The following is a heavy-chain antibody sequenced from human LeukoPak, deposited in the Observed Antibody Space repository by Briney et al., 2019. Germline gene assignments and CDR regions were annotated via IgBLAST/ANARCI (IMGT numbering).Heavy chain of an antibody. Sequence: EASVKVSCTASGGTFSSYAISWVRQAPGQGLEWMGGIIPIFGTANYAQKFQGRVTITADESTSTAYMELSSLRPEDTAVYYCARHRDTRGYGGYWDFDQWGQGTLVTVSS. CDR1: GGTFSSYA. J-gene: IGHJ4*02. V-gene: IGHV1-69*13. D-gene: IGHD5-12*01. CDR2: IIPIFGTA. CDR3: ARHRDTRGYGGYWDFDQ.